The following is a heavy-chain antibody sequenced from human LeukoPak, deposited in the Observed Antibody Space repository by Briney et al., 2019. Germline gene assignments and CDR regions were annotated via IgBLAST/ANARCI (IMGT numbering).Heavy chain of an antibody. D-gene: IGHD2-2*01. V-gene: IGHV1-69*01. CDR2: INPIFGTA. CDR3: ARDLLDIVVVPAATYYYYGMDV. J-gene: IGHJ6*02. Sequence: SVKVSCKASGGTFSSYAISWVRQAPGQGLEWMGGINPIFGTANYAQKFQGRVTITADESTSTAYMELSSLRSEDTAVYYCARDLLDIVVVPAATYYYYGMDVWGQGTTVTVSS. CDR1: GGTFSSYA.